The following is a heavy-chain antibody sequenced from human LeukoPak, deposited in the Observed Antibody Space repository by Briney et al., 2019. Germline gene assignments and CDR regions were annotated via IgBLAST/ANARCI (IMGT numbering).Heavy chain of an antibody. V-gene: IGHV3-23*01. CDR3: AKDLTAGGIGYRTNAFHI. CDR1: GFTFTNYA. Sequence: PGGSLRLSCATSGFTFTNYAMSWVRQAPGKGLEWVSAISDSGGSTYYADSVRGRFTISRDNSKNTLFLQMNSLRAEDTAVYYCAKDLTAGGIGYRTNAFHIRGQGTMVTVSS. D-gene: IGHD3-22*01. J-gene: IGHJ3*02. CDR2: ISDSGGST.